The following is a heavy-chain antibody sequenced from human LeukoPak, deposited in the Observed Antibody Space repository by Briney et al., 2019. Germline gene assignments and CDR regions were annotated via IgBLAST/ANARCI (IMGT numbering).Heavy chain of an antibody. Sequence: GGSLRLSCAASGFTFRSYGMHWVRQAPGKGLEWVALISYDGNNKYYADSVKGRFTISRDNSKNTLYLQMNSLRAEDTAVYYCAKGGSYYDSRLDYWGQGTLVTVSS. D-gene: IGHD3-22*01. CDR2: ISYDGNNK. J-gene: IGHJ4*02. CDR3: AKGGSYYDSRLDY. V-gene: IGHV3-30*18. CDR1: GFTFRSYG.